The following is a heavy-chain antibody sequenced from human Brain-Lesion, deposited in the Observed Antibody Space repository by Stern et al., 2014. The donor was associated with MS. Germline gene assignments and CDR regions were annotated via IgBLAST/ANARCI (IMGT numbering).Heavy chain of an antibody. CDR2: FYTVGTT. J-gene: IGHJ4*02. Sequence: VQLVESGPGLVKPSQTLSLTCTVSGGSISSGNSYWSWIRQPAGKGLEWIGRFYTVGTTDYHPSLESRVTISIDTSKNQFSLKLRTVTAADTAVYWCARDQRWEPLGLWGRGTLVTVSS. V-gene: IGHV4-61*02. D-gene: IGHD1-26*01. CDR3: ARDQRWEPLGL. CDR1: GGSISSGNSY.